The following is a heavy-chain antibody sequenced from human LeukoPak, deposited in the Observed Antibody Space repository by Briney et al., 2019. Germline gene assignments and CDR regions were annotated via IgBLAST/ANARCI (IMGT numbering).Heavy chain of an antibody. J-gene: IGHJ4*02. CDR2: ISSTGGST. CDR1: GFTFSNYA. CDR3: AKDHSEGTTWYQTGECFDC. D-gene: IGHD1-14*01. Sequence: GGSLRLSCGASGFTFSNYAMSWVRQAPGKGLEWVSAISSTGGSTSYADSVKGRLTISRDNSKSTLYLRINSLRVEDTAVYFCAKDHSEGTTWYQTGECFDCWGQGTLVTVSS. V-gene: IGHV3-23*01.